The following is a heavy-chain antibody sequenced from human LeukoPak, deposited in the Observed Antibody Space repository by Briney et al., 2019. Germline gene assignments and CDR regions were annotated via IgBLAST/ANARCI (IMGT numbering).Heavy chain of an antibody. D-gene: IGHD3-9*01. CDR2: INHSGST. J-gene: IGHJ4*02. CDR3: ASWRYFDWDDY. V-gene: IGHV4-34*01. CDR1: GGSFRGYH. Sequence: PSETLSLTCAVYGGSFRGYHWSWIRQPPGKGLEWIGEINHSGSTNYNPSLKSRVTISVDTSKNQFSLKLSSVTAADTAVFYCASWRYFDWDDYWGQGTLVTVSS.